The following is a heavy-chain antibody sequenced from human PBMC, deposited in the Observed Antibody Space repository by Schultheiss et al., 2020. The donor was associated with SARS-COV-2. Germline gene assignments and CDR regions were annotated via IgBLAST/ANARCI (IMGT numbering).Heavy chain of an antibody. V-gene: IGHV4-31*03. CDR3: ARRGSGSYYYGMDV. Sequence: TLSLTCTVSGGSISSGGYYWSWIRQHPGKGLEWIGYIYYSGSTYYNPSLKSRVTISVDTSKNQFSLKLSSVTAADTAVYYCARRGSGSYYYGMDVWGQGTTVTVSS. CDR1: GGSISSGGYY. D-gene: IGHD3-10*01. CDR2: IYYSGST. J-gene: IGHJ6*02.